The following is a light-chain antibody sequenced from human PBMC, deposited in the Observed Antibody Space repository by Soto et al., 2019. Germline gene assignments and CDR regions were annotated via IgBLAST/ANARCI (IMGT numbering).Light chain of an antibody. J-gene: IGKJ3*01. V-gene: IGKV3-11*01. CDR3: QQRSNWPPLT. CDR2: DAS. CDR1: QSVSSY. Sequence: PGERATLSCRASQSVSSYLAWYQQKPGQAPRLLIYDASNRATGIPARFSGSGSGTDFTLTISSLEPEDFAVYYCQQRSNWPPLTFGPGTKVDIK.